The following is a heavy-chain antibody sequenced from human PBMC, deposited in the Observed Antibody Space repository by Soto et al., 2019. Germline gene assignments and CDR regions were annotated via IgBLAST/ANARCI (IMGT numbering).Heavy chain of an antibody. J-gene: IGHJ5*02. Sequence: SVKVSCKASGGTFSSYTISWVRQAPGQGLEWMGRIIPILGIANYAQKFQGRVTITADKSTSTAYMELSSLRSEDTAVYYCARSFTIFGVVIPFAPWGQGTLVTVSS. V-gene: IGHV1-69*02. CDR3: ARSFTIFGVVIPFAP. CDR1: GGTFSSYT. D-gene: IGHD3-3*01. CDR2: IIPILGIA.